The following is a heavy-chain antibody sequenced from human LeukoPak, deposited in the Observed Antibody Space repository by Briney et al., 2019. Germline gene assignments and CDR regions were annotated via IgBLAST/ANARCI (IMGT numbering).Heavy chain of an antibody. CDR1: GGFISSYY. CDR2: IYYSGST. Sequence: SETLSLTCTVSGGFISSYYWSWIRQPPGKGLEWIGYIYYSGSTNYNPSLKSRVTISVDTSKNQFSLKLSSVTAADTAVYYCARHATVTSIDYWGQGTLVTVSS. J-gene: IGHJ4*01. V-gene: IGHV4-59*08. CDR3: ARHATVTSIDY. D-gene: IGHD4-17*01.